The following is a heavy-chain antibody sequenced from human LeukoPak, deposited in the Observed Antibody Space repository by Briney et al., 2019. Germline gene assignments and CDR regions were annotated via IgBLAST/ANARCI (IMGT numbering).Heavy chain of an antibody. J-gene: IGHJ3*01. V-gene: IGHV3-64*01. Sequence: GGSLRLSCAASGFTFSDYGMHGVGQAPGKGGEDVSGISSSGISTYYANSVKGRFTISRDNSKNTLYLQMGSLRPEDMAVYYCARGPTVITFHAFDVWGQGSMVTVSS. D-gene: IGHD3-16*01. CDR2: ISSSGIST. CDR3: ARGPTVITFHAFDV. CDR1: GFTFSDYG.